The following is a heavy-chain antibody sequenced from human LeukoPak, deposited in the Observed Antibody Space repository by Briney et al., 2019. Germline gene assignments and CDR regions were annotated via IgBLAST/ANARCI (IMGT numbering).Heavy chain of an antibody. Sequence: SETLSLTCTVSGGSISSYYWSWIRQPPGKGLEWIGYIYYSGSTNTNYNPSLKSRVTISVDTSKSQFSLNLSSVTAADTAVYYCARHWVTTVDSAYSFDVWGQGTMVTVSS. CDR1: GGSISSYY. V-gene: IGHV4-59*08. CDR3: ARHWVTTVDSAYSFDV. J-gene: IGHJ3*01. D-gene: IGHD4-11*01. CDR2: IYYSGSTNT.